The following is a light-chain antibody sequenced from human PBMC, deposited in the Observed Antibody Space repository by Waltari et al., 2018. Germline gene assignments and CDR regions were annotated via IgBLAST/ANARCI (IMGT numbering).Light chain of an antibody. Sequence: QSVLTQPPSASGTPGQRVTISCSGRSSNIGSNYVYWYQQLPGTAPNLLISRNNQRPSGVPVRFSGSKSGTSASLAISGLRSEDEADYYCAAWDDSLSGGVFGGGTKLTVL. CDR1: SSNIGSNY. CDR3: AAWDDSLSGGV. CDR2: RNN. J-gene: IGLJ3*02. V-gene: IGLV1-47*01.